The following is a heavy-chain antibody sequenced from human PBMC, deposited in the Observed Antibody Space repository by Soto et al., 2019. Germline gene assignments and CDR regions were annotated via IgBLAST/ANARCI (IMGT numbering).Heavy chain of an antibody. Sequence: ASVKVSCKVSGYTLTELSMQWVRQAPGKGLEWMGGFDPEDGETIYAQKFQGRVTMTEDTSTDTAYMELSSLRSEDTAVYYCATGPPTNYGDYGGLPGEFDYWGQGTLVTVSS. CDR2: FDPEDGET. CDR3: ATGPPTNYGDYGGLPGEFDY. CDR1: GYTLTELS. V-gene: IGHV1-24*01. J-gene: IGHJ4*02. D-gene: IGHD4-17*01.